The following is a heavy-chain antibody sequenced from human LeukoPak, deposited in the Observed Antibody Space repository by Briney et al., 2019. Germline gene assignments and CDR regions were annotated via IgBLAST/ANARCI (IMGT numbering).Heavy chain of an antibody. CDR1: GFTFSSYA. CDR3: ARGEGYQLLSLDY. D-gene: IGHD2-2*01. Sequence: GRSLRLSCAASGFTFSSYAMHWVRQAPGKGLEWVAVISYDGSNKYYADSVKGRFTISRDNSKNTLYLQMNSLRAEDTAVYYCARGEGYQLLSLDYWGQGTLVTVSS. J-gene: IGHJ4*02. V-gene: IGHV3-30-3*01. CDR2: ISYDGSNK.